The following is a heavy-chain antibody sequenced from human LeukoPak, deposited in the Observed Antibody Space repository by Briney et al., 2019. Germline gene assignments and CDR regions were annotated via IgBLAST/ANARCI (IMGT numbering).Heavy chain of an antibody. CDR3: AGEARGMVDY. J-gene: IGHJ4*02. Sequence: GGSLRLSCAASGFTFDDYGMSWVRQAPGKRLEWVSGINWNGGSTGYADSVKGRFTISRDNAKNSLYLQTNSLRAEDTALYHCAGEARGMVDYWGQGTLVTVSS. D-gene: IGHD3-10*01. V-gene: IGHV3-20*01. CDR2: INWNGGST. CDR1: GFTFDDYG.